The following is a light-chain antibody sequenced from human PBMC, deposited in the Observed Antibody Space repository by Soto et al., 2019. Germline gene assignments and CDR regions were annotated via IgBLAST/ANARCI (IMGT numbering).Light chain of an antibody. CDR1: QSLSSRY. Sequence: EIVLTQSPGTLSVSPGESATLSCRASQSLSSRYLAWYQQKPGQAPRLLIYGASNTATGIPDRFSGSGSGTDFTLTISRLDPEDFAVYYCQHFGSTPGTFGPGTKVDFK. V-gene: IGKV3-20*01. CDR3: QHFGSTPGT. J-gene: IGKJ3*01. CDR2: GAS.